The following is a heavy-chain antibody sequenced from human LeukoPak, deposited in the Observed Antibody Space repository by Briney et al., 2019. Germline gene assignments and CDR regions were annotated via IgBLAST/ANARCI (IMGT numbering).Heavy chain of an antibody. CDR2: ISSSSSTI. D-gene: IGHD1-1*01. V-gene: IGHV3-48*01. CDR3: AREGTTGLDWFDP. Sequence: GGSLRLSCAASGFTVSSNYMSWVRQAPGKGLEWVSYISSSSSTIYYADSVKGRFTISRDNAKNSLYLQMNSLRAEDTAVYYCAREGTTGLDWFDPWGQGTLVTVSS. J-gene: IGHJ5*02. CDR1: GFTVSSNY.